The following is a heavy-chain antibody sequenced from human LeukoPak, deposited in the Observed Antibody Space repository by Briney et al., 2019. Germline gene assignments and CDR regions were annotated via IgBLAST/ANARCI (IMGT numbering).Heavy chain of an antibody. D-gene: IGHD2-21*01. CDR1: GFTFNNYV. CDR2: ICGSGGGA. V-gene: IGHV3-23*01. J-gene: IGHJ4*02. CDR3: AKDSIDVIAVYYFDY. Sequence: QPGGSLRLSCAASGFTFNNYVMSWVRQSPGKGLEWVSAICGSGGGAYYANSVKGRFTISRDNSKNTLYLQMNSLRAEDTAVYYCAKDSIDVIAVYYFDYWGQGTLVTVSS.